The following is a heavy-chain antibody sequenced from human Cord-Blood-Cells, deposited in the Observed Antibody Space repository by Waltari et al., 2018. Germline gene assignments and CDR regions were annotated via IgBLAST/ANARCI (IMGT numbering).Heavy chain of an antibody. CDR1: GGSFRGYS. D-gene: IGHD3-10*01. V-gene: IGHV4-34*01. Sequence: QGQLQQWGAGLLNPAGTLPCTRAADGGSFRGYSWGWCGQPPVKGLEWSGELNHSGSTNYHPSLNSRVTISVDTSKNQVSLELSSVTAADSAVYYCAGGVGTMVRGVIDYWGQGTLVTVSS. J-gene: IGHJ4*02. CDR3: AGGVGTMVRGVIDY. CDR2: LNHSGST.